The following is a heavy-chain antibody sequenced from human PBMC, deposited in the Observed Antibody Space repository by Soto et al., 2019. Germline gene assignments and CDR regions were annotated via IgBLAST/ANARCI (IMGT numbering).Heavy chain of an antibody. Sequence: EVQLLDSGGGLVQPGGSLRLSCAASGFTFNNYAMNWVRQAPGKGLEWVATISGTGGSTYYADSVKGRFTISRDNSKNTLYLQMNSLRVADTAVYYCAKDRLGGNFDYWGQGTQVTVSS. J-gene: IGHJ4*02. CDR3: AKDRLGGNFDY. V-gene: IGHV3-23*01. CDR1: GFTFNNYA. CDR2: ISGTGGST.